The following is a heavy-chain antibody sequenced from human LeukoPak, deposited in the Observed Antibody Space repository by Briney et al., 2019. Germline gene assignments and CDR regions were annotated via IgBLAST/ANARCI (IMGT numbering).Heavy chain of an antibody. CDR1: GFTFSSYA. CDR3: ARDRRSPAGSNYFDY. Sequence: PGGSLRLSCAASGFTFSSYAMHWVRQAPGKGLEWVAVISYDGSNKYYADSVKGRFTISRDNSKNTLYLQMNSLRAEDTAVYYCARDRRSPAGSNYFDYWGQGTLVTVSS. D-gene: IGHD2-2*01. CDR2: ISYDGSNK. J-gene: IGHJ4*02. V-gene: IGHV3-30*04.